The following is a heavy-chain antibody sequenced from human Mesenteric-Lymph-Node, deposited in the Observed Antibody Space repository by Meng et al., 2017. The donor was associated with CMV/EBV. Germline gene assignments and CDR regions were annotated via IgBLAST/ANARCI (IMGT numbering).Heavy chain of an antibody. D-gene: IGHD3-3*01. CDR3: ARGETIFDP. V-gene: IGHV4-30-4*08. J-gene: IGHJ5*02. Sequence: SLTCTVSGSSVSRGDYYWTWIRQPPGKGLEWIAYISDSGDTYYNPSLKSRTTISQHPSKNQFSLSLKFVTAADTAVYYCARGETIFDPWGQGTLVTVSS. CDR1: GSSVSRGDYY. CDR2: ISDSGDT.